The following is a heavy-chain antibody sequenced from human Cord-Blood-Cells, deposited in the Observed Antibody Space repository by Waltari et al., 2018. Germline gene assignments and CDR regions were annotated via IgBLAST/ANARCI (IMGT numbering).Heavy chain of an antibody. Sequence: QVQLQQSGPGLVKPSQTLSLTCAISGDSVSSNSSSWNWSTQSPSRGLEWLGRTYYRSKWYNDYAVSVKSRITINPDTSKNQFSLQLNSVTPEDTAVYYCARSGAFYDFWSGYAFDIWGQGTMVTVSS. CDR1: GDSVSSNSSS. CDR3: ARSGAFYDFWSGYAFDI. CDR2: TYYRSKWYN. J-gene: IGHJ3*02. V-gene: IGHV6-1*01. D-gene: IGHD3-3*01.